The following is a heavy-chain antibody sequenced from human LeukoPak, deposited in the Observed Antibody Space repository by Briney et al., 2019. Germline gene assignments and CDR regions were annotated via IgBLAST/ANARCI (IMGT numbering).Heavy chain of an antibody. Sequence: LETLSLTCAVYGGSFSGYYWSWIRQPPGKGLEWIGEINHSGSTNYNPSLKSRVTISVDTSKNQFSLKLSSVTAADTAVYYCARVGYYYYYMDVWGKGTTVTISS. J-gene: IGHJ6*03. CDR3: ARVGYYYYYMDV. V-gene: IGHV4-34*01. CDR2: INHSGST. CDR1: GGSFSGYY.